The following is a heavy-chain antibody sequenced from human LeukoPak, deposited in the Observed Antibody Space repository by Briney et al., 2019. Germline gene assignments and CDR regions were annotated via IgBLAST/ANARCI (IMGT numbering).Heavy chain of an antibody. J-gene: IGHJ6*02. CDR1: GYTFTSYA. Sequence: ASVKVSCKASGYTFTSYAMNWVRRAPGQGLEWMGWINTNTGNSRYAQGFTGRFVFSLDISVSTAYLQISSLKAEDTAVYYCARSNPDNYYGMDVWGQGTTVTVSS. CDR3: ARSNPDNYYGMDV. CDR2: INTNTGNS. V-gene: IGHV7-4-1*02.